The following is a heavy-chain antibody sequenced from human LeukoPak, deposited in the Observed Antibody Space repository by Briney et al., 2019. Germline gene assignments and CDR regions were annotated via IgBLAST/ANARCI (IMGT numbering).Heavy chain of an antibody. V-gene: IGHV3-33*06. J-gene: IGHJ4*02. CDR2: IWYNGSKK. CDR1: GFTFSDHG. Sequence: PGRSLRLSCAASGFTFSDHGMHWVRQAPGKGLEWVAIIWYNGSKKYYAESVKGRFTISRDNSKNTLYLQMSSLRAEDTAVYYCAKGDPYGSGSYPVDYWGQGTLVTVSS. D-gene: IGHD3-10*01. CDR3: AKGDPYGSGSYPVDY.